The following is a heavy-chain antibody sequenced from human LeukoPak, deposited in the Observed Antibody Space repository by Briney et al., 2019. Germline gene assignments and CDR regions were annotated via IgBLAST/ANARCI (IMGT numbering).Heavy chain of an antibody. V-gene: IGHV3-23*01. Sequence: PGGSLRLSCAASGFTFSGYAFIWVRQAPGKGLEWVSGISGSGGNTDYADSVKGRFTISRDNTKNTLSLQMNSLRAEDTAVYYYAKWFLGPDVWGQGTTVTVSS. J-gene: IGHJ6*02. D-gene: IGHD2/OR15-2a*01. CDR3: AKWFLGPDV. CDR2: ISGSGGNT. CDR1: GFTFSGYA.